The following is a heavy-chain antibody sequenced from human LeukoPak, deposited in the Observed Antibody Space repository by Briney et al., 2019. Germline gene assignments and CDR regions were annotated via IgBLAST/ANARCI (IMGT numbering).Heavy chain of an antibody. Sequence: GGSLRLSCAVSGFTFSNFWMSWVRQAPGRGLESVANIHPEGNEKYHVESVKGRFTISRDNAKNLLFLQMNGLRVEDTAVYYCARGDDFSGDHWGQGTLVTVSS. CDR2: IHPEGNEK. J-gene: IGHJ4*02. V-gene: IGHV3-7*04. D-gene: IGHD1-1*01. CDR1: GFTFSNFW. CDR3: ARGDDFSGDH.